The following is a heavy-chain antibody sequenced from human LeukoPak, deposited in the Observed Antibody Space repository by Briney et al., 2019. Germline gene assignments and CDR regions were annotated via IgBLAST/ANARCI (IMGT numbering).Heavy chain of an antibody. CDR3: AKVPHYYYGSGSHFDY. CDR2: ISGSGGST. V-gene: IGHV3-23*01. D-gene: IGHD3-10*01. CDR1: GFTVSSNY. Sequence: PGGSLRLSCAASGFTVSSNYMSWVRQAPGKGLEWVSAISGSGGSTYYADSVKGRFTISRDNSKNTLYLQMNSLRAEDTAVYYCAKVPHYYYGSGSHFDYWGQGTLVTVSS. J-gene: IGHJ4*02.